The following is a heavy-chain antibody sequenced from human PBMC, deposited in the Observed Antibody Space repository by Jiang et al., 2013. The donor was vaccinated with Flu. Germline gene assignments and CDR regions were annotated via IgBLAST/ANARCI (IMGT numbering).Heavy chain of an antibody. J-gene: IGHJ4*02. Sequence: VQLVESGGGLVQPGGSLRLSCAASGFTFSSYWMHWVRQAPGKGLVWVSRINSDGSSTSYADSVKGRFTISRDNAKNTLYLQMNSLRAEDTAVYYCASEAYGSGSPFDYWGQGTLVTVSS. V-gene: IGHV3-74*01. CDR3: ASEAYGSGSPFDY. CDR2: INSDGSST. CDR1: GFTFSSYW. D-gene: IGHD3-10*01.